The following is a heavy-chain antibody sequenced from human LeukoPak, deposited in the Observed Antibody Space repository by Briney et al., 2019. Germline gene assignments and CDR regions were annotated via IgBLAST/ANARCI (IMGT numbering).Heavy chain of an antibody. CDR1: GFTFSSHG. CDR3: AKDSSSVDFWSGFPRD. CDR2: ISGSGGST. D-gene: IGHD3-3*01. J-gene: IGHJ4*02. Sequence: HPGGTLRLSCAASGFTFSSHGMSWVRQAPGKGLEWVAAISGSGGSTDYADSVKGRFTISRDNSKNTLYLQMNSLRAEDTALYYCAKDSSSVDFWSGFPRDWGQGTLVTVSS. V-gene: IGHV3-23*01.